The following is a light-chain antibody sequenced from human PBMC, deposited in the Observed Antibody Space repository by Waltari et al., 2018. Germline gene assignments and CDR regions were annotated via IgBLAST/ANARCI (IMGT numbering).Light chain of an antibody. J-gene: IGKJ2*01. CDR2: AAS. CDR1: QSISTY. V-gene: IGKV1-39*01. CDR3: QQSYSTPPYT. Sequence: DIQMTQSPSSLSASVGDRVTITCRASQSISTYLNWYQYKPGKPPKLLIYAASSLPSGVPSRFSGSGSGTDFTFTISSVQPEDFATYYCQQSYSTPPYTFGQGTKLEIK.